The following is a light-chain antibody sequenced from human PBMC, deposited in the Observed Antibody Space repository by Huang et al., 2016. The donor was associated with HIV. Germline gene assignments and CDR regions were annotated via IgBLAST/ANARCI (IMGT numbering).Light chain of an antibody. CDR2: GAA. Sequence: EIVMTQSPATLSVSPGERATLSCRASQSVSSNLAWYQQKPGQAPRLLIYGAATRATGRPARFSGRGSGTEFTLTISSLQSEDFAVYYCQNYNNWPYTFGQGTKLEIK. J-gene: IGKJ2*01. CDR1: QSVSSN. CDR3: QNYNNWPYT. V-gene: IGKV3-15*01.